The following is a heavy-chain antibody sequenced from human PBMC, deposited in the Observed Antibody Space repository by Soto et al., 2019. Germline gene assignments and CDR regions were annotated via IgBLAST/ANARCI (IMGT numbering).Heavy chain of an antibody. Sequence: GGSLRLSCAASGFTFSSYAMSWVRQAPGKGLEWVSAISGSGGSTYYADSVKGRFTISRDNSKNTLYLQMNSLRAEDTAVYYCARLPWITMIVVVNPHYLDYWGQGTLVTVSS. D-gene: IGHD3-22*01. CDR1: GFTFSSYA. CDR3: ARLPWITMIVVVNPHYLDY. V-gene: IGHV3-23*01. J-gene: IGHJ4*02. CDR2: ISGSGGST.